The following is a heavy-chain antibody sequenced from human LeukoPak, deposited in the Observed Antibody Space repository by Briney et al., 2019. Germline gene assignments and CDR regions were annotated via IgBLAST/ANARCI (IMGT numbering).Heavy chain of an antibody. D-gene: IGHD6-19*01. CDR1: GGSISSSSYY. CDR3: ARPRQWLVAFDI. V-gene: IGHV4-39*01. Sequence: PSETLSLTCTVSGGSISSSSYYWGWSRQPPGKGLEWIGSIYYSGSTYYNPSLKSRVTISVDTSKNQFSLKLSSVTAADTAVYYCARPRQWLVAFDIWGQGTMVTVSS. CDR2: IYYSGST. J-gene: IGHJ3*02.